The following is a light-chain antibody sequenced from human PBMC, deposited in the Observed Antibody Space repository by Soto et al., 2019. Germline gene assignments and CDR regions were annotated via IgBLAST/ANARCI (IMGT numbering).Light chain of an antibody. V-gene: IGKV1-33*01. J-gene: IGKJ1*01. CDR1: QDISNY. CDR3: QKYDSYAGT. Sequence: IQMTQSPSSLSSSVGDRVTITCPASQDISNYLNWYQQKPGKAPKLLIYDASNLETGVPSRFSGSGSGTDFTFTISSLKPEDIETYYCQKYDSYAGTFGQGTKVDIK. CDR2: DAS.